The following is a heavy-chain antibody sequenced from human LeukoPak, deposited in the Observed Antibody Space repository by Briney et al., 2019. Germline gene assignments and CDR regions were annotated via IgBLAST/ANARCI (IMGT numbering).Heavy chain of an antibody. D-gene: IGHD3-10*01. CDR1: GFPFSDYV. J-gene: IGHJ4*02. CDR2: IKQDGSEK. Sequence: PGGSLRLSCAASGFPFSDYVMHWVRQAPGKGLEWVANIKQDGSEKYYVDSVKGRFTISRDNAKNSLYLQMNSLRAEDTAVYYCARVNRYYYGSGSYSFDYWGQGTLVTVSS. CDR3: ARVNRYYYGSGSYSFDY. V-gene: IGHV3-7*03.